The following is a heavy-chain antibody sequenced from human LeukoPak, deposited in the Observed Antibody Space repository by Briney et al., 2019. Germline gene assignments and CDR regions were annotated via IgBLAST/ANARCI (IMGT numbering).Heavy chain of an antibody. CDR1: GYTFTSYY. Sequence: ASVKVSCKASGYTFTSYYMHWVRQAPGQGLEWMGIINPSGGSTSYAQKFQGRVTMTRDMSTSTVYMELSSLRSEDTAVYYCAREQLPQRGAFDIWGQGTMVTVSS. V-gene: IGHV1-46*01. J-gene: IGHJ3*02. CDR2: INPSGGST. D-gene: IGHD6-13*01. CDR3: AREQLPQRGAFDI.